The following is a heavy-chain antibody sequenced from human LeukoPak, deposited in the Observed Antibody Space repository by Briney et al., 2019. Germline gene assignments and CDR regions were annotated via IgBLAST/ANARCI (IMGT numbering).Heavy chain of an antibody. J-gene: IGHJ6*02. CDR1: GDTFSSYA. Sequence: SVKVSCKASGDTFSSYAISWVRQAPGQGLEWMGGIIPIFGTANYAQKFQGRVTITADESTSTAYMELSSLRSEDTAVYYCERSPLSSRWYMYYYGMDVWGQGTTVTVSS. CDR3: ERSPLSSRWYMYYYGMDV. CDR2: IIPIFGTA. V-gene: IGHV1-69*01. D-gene: IGHD6-13*01.